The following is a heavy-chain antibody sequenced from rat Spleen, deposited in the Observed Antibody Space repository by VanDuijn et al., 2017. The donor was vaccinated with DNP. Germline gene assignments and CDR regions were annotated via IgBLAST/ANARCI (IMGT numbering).Heavy chain of an antibody. J-gene: IGHJ2*01. V-gene: IGHV5-17*01. CDR2: ISNTGDST. CDR3: TVRAFDY. CDR1: GFTFSDYA. Sequence: EVQLVESGGGLVQPGNSLKLSCAASGFTFSDYAMAWVRQSPKKGLEWVATISNTGDSTYYRDSVRGRFTISRDDARSTVYLQMDSLRSEDTATYYCTVRAFDYWGQGVMVTVSS. D-gene: IGHD1-1*01.